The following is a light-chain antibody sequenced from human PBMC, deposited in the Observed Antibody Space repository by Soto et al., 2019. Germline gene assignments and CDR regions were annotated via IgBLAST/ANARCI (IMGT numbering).Light chain of an antibody. Sequence: VLKLSLGTLSLTQEERATLSCRASQSVSSSYLAWYQQKPGQAPRLLIYGASSRATGIPDRFSGSGSGTDFTLTISRLEPEDFAVYYCQQYGSLPTSGQGTRLAI. CDR2: GAS. J-gene: IGKJ5*01. CDR3: QQYGSLPT. CDR1: QSVSSSY. V-gene: IGKV3-20*01.